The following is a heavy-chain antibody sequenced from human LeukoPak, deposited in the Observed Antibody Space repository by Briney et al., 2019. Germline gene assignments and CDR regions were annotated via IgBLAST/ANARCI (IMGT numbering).Heavy chain of an antibody. D-gene: IGHD1-14*01. CDR1: GDSVSSNGVA. Sequence: SQTLSLTCVISGDSVSSNGVAWNWVRQSPSRGLEWLGRTYYGSKWSNDYALSVKSRITINPDTSKNQFSLQLNSVTPEDTAVYYCTRGRNSAFDYWGQGTLVPVSS. CDR2: TYYGSKWSN. V-gene: IGHV6-1*01. J-gene: IGHJ4*02. CDR3: TRGRNSAFDY.